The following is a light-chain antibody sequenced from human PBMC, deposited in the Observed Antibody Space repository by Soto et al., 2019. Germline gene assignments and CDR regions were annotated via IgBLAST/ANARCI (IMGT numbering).Light chain of an antibody. J-gene: IGKJ3*01. CDR3: QQYHDWPPFT. V-gene: IGKV3-15*01. CDR1: QSVSSK. CDR2: DAP. Sequence: EIVMTQSPATLSVSPGERATLSCWASQSVSSKLAWYQQKPGQAPRLLISDAPTRATGIPGRFSGSGSGTEFTLTITSLQSEDFAVYYCQQYHDWPPFTFGPGTKVDIK.